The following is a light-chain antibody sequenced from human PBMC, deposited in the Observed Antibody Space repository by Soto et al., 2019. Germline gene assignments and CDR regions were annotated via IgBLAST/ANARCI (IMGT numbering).Light chain of an antibody. CDR3: QQYNIWPYT. V-gene: IGKV3-15*01. Sequence: ETVMTQSPATLSVSPGERATLSCRASQSVSSNLAWYQQKAGQAPRLLIYGASTRATGIPARFSGSGSGTEFSLTISSLQSEDFEVYYCQQYNIWPYTFGQGTKLEIK. CDR2: GAS. CDR1: QSVSSN. J-gene: IGKJ2*01.